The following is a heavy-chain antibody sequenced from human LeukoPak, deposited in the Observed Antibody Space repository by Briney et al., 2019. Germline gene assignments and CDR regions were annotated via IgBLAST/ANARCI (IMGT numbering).Heavy chain of an antibody. D-gene: IGHD3-22*01. J-gene: IGHJ4*02. CDR2: IKSKTDGGTT. Sequence: WIRQPPGKGLEWVGRIKSKTDGGTTDYAAPVKGRFTISRDDSKNTLYLQMNSLKTEDTAVYYCTTDLVSSVLNDYWGQGTLVTVSS. CDR3: TTDLVSSVLNDY. V-gene: IGHV3-15*01.